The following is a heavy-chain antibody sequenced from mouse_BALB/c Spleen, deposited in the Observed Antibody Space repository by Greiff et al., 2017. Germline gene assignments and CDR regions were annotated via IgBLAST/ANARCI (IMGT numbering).Heavy chain of an antibody. J-gene: IGHJ4*01. CDR1: GYTFTSYW. CDR3: ARGDYYGNFYAMDY. V-gene: IGHV1-7*01. CDR2: INPSTGYT. D-gene: IGHD2-1*01. Sequence: QVQLQQSGAELAKPGASVKMSCKASGYTFTSYWMHWVKQRPGQGLEWIGYINPSTGYTEYNQKFKDKATLTADKSSSTAYMQLSSLTSEDSAVYYCARGDYYGNFYAMDYWGQGTSVTVSS.